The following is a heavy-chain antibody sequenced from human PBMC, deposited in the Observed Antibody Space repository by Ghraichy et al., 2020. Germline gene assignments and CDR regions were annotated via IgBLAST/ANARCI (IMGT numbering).Heavy chain of an antibody. V-gene: IGHV3-30-3*01. Sequence: GGSLRLSCAASGFTFSSYAMHWVRQAPGKGLEWVAVISYDGSNKYYADSVKGRFTISRDNSKNTLYLQMNSLRAEDTAVYYCAREGGGYDPPFDYWGQGTLVTVSS. D-gene: IGHD5-12*01. CDR1: GFTFSSYA. CDR2: ISYDGSNK. J-gene: IGHJ4*02. CDR3: AREGGGYDPPFDY.